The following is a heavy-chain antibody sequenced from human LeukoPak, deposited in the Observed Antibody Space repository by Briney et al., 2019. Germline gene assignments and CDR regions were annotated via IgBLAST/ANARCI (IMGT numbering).Heavy chain of an antibody. CDR1: GFTFSSHW. J-gene: IGHJ4*02. CDR3: AREYYYDSSGFGY. D-gene: IGHD3-22*01. CDR2: VKQDVNEK. Sequence: PGGSLRLSCAASGFTFSSHWMTWVRQAPGKGLEWVASVKQDVNEKYYVDSVKGRFTISRDNAKNSLFLQMNSLRVEDTAVYYCAREYYYDSSGFGYWGQGTLVTVSS. V-gene: IGHV3-7*01.